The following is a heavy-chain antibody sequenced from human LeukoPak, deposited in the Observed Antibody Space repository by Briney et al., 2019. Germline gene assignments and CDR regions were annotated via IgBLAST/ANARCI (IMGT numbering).Heavy chain of an antibody. J-gene: IGHJ6*02. CDR3: AKNGGPHGMDV. V-gene: IGHV3-23*01. CDR1: GFTFSSYA. Sequence: GGSLRLSCAASGFTFSSYAMSWVRQAPGKGLEWVSTFSGTSSTSYADAVKGRVTISRDNSKNTLYLQMNSLRVEDTAVYYCAKNGGPHGMDVWGQGTTVTVSS. CDR2: FSGTSST. D-gene: IGHD3-16*01.